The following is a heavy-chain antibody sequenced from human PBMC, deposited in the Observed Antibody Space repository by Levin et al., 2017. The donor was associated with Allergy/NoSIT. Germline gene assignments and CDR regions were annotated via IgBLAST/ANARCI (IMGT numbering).Heavy chain of an antibody. Sequence: GESLKISCAASGFTFSSYSMNWVRQAPGKGLEWVSYISSSSSTIYYADSVKGRFTISRDNAKNSLYLQMNSLRAEDTAVYYCARDPKAVADPLGGSYNWFDPWGQGTLVTVSS. V-gene: IGHV3-48*01. CDR3: ARDPKAVADPLGGSYNWFDP. J-gene: IGHJ5*02. CDR2: ISSSSSTI. D-gene: IGHD6-19*01. CDR1: GFTFSSYS.